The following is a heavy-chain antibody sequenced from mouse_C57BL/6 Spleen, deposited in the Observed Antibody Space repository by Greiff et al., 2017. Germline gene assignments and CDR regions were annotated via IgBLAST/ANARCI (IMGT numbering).Heavy chain of an antibody. CDR1: GYTFTDYN. CDR2: INPNNGGT. D-gene: IGHD2-4*01. Sequence: EVQLQQSGPELVKPGASVKMSCKASGYTFTDYNMHWVKQSHGKSLEWIGYINPNNGGTSYNQKFKGKATLTVNKSSSPAYMELRSLTSEDSAVYYCAREGYDYDGAWCAYWGQGTLVTVSA. J-gene: IGHJ3*01. CDR3: AREGYDYDGAWCAY. V-gene: IGHV1-22*01.